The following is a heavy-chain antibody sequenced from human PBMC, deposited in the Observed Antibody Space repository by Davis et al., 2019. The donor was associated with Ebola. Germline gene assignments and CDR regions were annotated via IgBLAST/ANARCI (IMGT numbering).Heavy chain of an antibody. CDR3: ARDRFFAFDF. CDR1: GFVFSDFS. V-gene: IGHV3-48*02. Sequence: PGGSLRLSFAASGFVFSDFSMNWVRQAPGKGLEWITYITKGSDAIHYADSVKGRFTVSRDNAKNSVFLQMSSLRDEDSAVYYCARDRFFAFDFWSQGVHVSVSS. D-gene: IGHD3/OR15-3a*01. J-gene: IGHJ4*02. CDR2: ITKGSDAI.